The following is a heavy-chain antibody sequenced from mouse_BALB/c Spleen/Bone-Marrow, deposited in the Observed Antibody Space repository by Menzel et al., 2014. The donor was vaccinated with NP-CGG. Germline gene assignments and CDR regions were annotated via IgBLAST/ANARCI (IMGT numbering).Heavy chain of an antibody. V-gene: IGHV5-6*01. D-gene: IGHD2-3*01. CDR3: ARRGYDNSYWYFGV. CDR2: ISTGGGQT. CDR1: GFTFSSYG. Sequence: EVQGVESGGDLVKPGGSLKLSCAASGFTFSSYGMSWVRQTPDKRLEWVATISTGGGQTYYTDSVKGRFTISRDNAKNTLYLQMSSLKSEDSAIYYCARRGYDNSYWYFGVWGAGTTVTVSS. J-gene: IGHJ1*01.